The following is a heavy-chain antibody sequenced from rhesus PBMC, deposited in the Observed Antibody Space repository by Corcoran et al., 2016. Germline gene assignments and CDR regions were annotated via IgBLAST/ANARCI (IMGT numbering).Heavy chain of an antibody. CDR3: TRGRHDYGY. CDR1: GGSFSGYY. Sequence: QVQLQESGPGLVKPSETLSLTCAVSGGSFSGYYWGWIRQPPGKRLEWIGVVSGSRGSTDYNPSFRSRVTISTDTSKSQLSLKLTSVTAADTAFYYCTRGRHDYGYWGRGVLVTVSS. J-gene: IGHJ4*01. V-gene: IGHV4-160*01. CDR2: VSGSRGST. D-gene: IGHD3-9*01.